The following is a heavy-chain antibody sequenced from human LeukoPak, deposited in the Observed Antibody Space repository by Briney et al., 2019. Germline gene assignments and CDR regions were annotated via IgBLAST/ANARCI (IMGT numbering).Heavy chain of an antibody. CDR2: ISSSSSYT. Sequence: PGGSLRLSCAASGFTFSDYYMSSLRQAPGKGLEWVSYISSSSSYTKYADSVKGRFTISRENAKNSLYLQVNSLRAEDTAVYYCARGTGTTAYFDYWGQGTLVTVSS. D-gene: IGHD1-1*01. CDR1: GFTFSDYY. J-gene: IGHJ4*02. V-gene: IGHV3-11*06. CDR3: ARGTGTTAYFDY.